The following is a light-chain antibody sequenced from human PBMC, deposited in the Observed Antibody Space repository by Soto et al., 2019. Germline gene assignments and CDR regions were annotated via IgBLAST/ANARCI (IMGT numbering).Light chain of an antibody. CDR2: EVS. CDR1: SSDVGGYNY. J-gene: IGLJ3*02. CDR3: SSYTSSSTWV. V-gene: IGLV2-14*01. Sequence: QSALTQPASVSGSPGQSITISCTGTSSDVGGYNYVSWYQQLPGKAPKVMIYEVSNRPSGVSNRFSGSKSGNTASLAISGLQAEDEADYYCSSYTSSSTWVFGGGAKLIVL.